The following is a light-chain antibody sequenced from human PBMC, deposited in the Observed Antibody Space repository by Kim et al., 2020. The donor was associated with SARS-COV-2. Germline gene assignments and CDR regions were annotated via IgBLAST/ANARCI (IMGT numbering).Light chain of an antibody. V-gene: IGKV1-39*01. CDR1: QSISDY. Sequence: GDRVTITCRASQSISDYLNWYQHKPGKAPNLLIYAASTLQSGVPSRFAGSGSGTDFTLTITSLQPEDFATYFCQQTYTATLTFGGGTKVDIK. J-gene: IGKJ4*01. CDR3: QQTYTATLT. CDR2: AAS.